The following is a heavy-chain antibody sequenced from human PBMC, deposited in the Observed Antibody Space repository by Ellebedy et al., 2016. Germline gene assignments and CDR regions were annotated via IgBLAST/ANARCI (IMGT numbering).Heavy chain of an antibody. CDR2: ISTSSSYI. J-gene: IGHJ4*02. CDR1: GFTFSRYS. Sequence: GESLKISXAASGFTFSRYSMNWVRQAPGKGLEWVSSISTSSSYIYYADSVKGRFTISRDNAKSSLYLQMHSLRAEDTAVYYCARVLGRDLLLDTIDFWGQGTLVTVSS. D-gene: IGHD1-26*01. V-gene: IGHV3-21*01. CDR3: ARVLGRDLLLDTIDF.